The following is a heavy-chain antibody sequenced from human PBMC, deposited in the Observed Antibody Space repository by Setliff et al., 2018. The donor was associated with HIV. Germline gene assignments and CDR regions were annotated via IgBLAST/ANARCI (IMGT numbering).Heavy chain of an antibody. CDR3: ARQGLVLVPASIDWRLPPSPIDY. D-gene: IGHD2-2*01. Sequence: SETLSLTCTVSGDSINSGTYYWSWIRQPAGKGLEWIGRLHLSGDTNYNPSLKSRVTMSIDTSKNQFSLKLSSVTAADTAVYYCARQGLVLVPASIDWRLPPSPIDYWGQGALVTVSS. V-gene: IGHV4-61*02. CDR2: LHLSGDT. CDR1: GDSINSGTYY. J-gene: IGHJ4*02.